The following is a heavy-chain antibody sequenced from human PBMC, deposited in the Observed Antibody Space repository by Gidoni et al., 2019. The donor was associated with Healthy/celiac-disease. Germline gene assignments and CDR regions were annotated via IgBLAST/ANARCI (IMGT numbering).Heavy chain of an antibody. D-gene: IGHD6-6*01. Sequence: QVQLVQSGAEVKKPGSSVKVSCKASGVTFSSYTFSWVRQAPGQGLEWMGRIIPILDMTNYAQKFQGRVMITADKSTSTAYMELSSLRSEDTAVYYCASIEHAALAAKPFDYWGQGTLVTVSS. CDR2: IIPILDMT. J-gene: IGHJ4*02. CDR1: GVTFSSYT. V-gene: IGHV1-69*02. CDR3: ASIEHAALAAKPFDY.